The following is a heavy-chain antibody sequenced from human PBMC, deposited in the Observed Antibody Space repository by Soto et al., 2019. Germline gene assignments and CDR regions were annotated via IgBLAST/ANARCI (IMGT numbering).Heavy chain of an antibody. Sequence: SETLSLTCTVSGGSISSYYWSWIRQPAGKGLEWIGRIYTSGSTNYNPSLKSRVTMSVDTSKNQFSLKLSSVTAADTAVYYCARDWEYSSSSDAFDIWGQGTMVTVSS. CDR2: IYTSGST. CDR1: GGSISSYY. D-gene: IGHD6-6*01. J-gene: IGHJ3*02. CDR3: ARDWEYSSSSDAFDI. V-gene: IGHV4-4*07.